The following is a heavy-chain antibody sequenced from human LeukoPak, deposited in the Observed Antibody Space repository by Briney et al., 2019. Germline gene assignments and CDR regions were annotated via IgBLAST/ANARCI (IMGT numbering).Heavy chain of an antibody. J-gene: IGHJ6*02. Sequence: PGGSLRLSCTASGFTFGDYAMSWFRQAPGKGLEWVGFIRSKAYGGTTEYAASVKGRFTISRDDSKSIAYLQMNSLKTEDTAVYCCTRQNIVLMVYANMDVWGQGTTVTVSS. CDR2: IRSKAYGGTT. CDR3: TRQNIVLMVYANMDV. V-gene: IGHV3-49*03. D-gene: IGHD2-8*01. CDR1: GFTFGDYA.